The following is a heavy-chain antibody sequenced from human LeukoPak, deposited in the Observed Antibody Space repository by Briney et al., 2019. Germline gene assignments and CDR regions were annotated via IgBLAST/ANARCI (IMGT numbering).Heavy chain of an antibody. D-gene: IGHD3-22*01. CDR1: GGSISSYY. V-gene: IGHV4-4*07. Sequence: SETLSLTCTVSGGSISSYYWSWIRQPAGKGLEWIGRIYTSGSTNYNPSLKSRVNMSVDTSKNQFSLKLSSVTAADTAVYYCARDEHYYDSSGYSKPLDYWGQGTLVTVSS. J-gene: IGHJ4*02. CDR2: IYTSGST. CDR3: ARDEHYYDSSGYSKPLDY.